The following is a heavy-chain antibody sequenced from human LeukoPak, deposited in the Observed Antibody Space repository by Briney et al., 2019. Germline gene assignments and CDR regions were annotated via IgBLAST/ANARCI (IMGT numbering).Heavy chain of an antibody. CDR3: ARPPPAYCSSTSCSNDAFDI. J-gene: IGHJ3*02. CDR1: GYSFTSYW. Sequence: GESLKISCKGSGYSFTSYWIGWVRQMPGKGLEWMGITYPGDSDTRYSPSFQGQVTISADKSISTAYLQWSSLKASDTAMYYCARPPPAYCSSTSCSNDAFDIWGQGTMVAVSS. CDR2: TYPGDSDT. D-gene: IGHD2-2*01. V-gene: IGHV5-51*01.